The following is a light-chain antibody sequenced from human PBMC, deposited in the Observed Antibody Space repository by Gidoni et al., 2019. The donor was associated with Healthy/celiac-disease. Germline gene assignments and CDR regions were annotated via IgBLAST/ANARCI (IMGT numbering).Light chain of an antibody. CDR2: LGS. CDR3: MQALQTPLT. CDR1: QSLLHSNGYSY. V-gene: IGKV2-28*01. J-gene: IGKJ4*01. Sequence: DIAMSQSPLSLPVTPGEPASIPCRSSQSLLHSNGYSYLDWYLQKPGQSPQLLIYLGSNRASGVPDRFSGSGSGTDFTLKISRVEAEDVGVYYCMQALQTPLTFGGGTKVEIK.